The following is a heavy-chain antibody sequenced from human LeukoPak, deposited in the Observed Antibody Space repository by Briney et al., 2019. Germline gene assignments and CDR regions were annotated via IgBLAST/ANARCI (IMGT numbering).Heavy chain of an antibody. CDR1: GFTFSSYG. V-gene: IGHV3-30*18. Sequence: GGSLRLSCAASGFTFSSYGMHWVRQAPGKGLEWVAVISYDGSNKYYADSVKGRFTISRDNSKNTLYLQMNSLRAEDTAVHYCAKVAGVNKRWLPHYYYYYGMDVWGQGTTVTVSS. CDR2: ISYDGSNK. D-gene: IGHD6-19*01. CDR3: AKVAGVNKRWLPHYYYYYGMDV. J-gene: IGHJ6*02.